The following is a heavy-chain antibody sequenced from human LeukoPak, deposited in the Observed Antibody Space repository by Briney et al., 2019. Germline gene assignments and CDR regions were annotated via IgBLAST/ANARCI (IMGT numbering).Heavy chain of an antibody. V-gene: IGHV4-59*01. D-gene: IGHD1-7*01. CDR1: GGSISSYY. J-gene: IGHJ4*02. Sequence: PSETLSLTCTVSGGSISSYYWSWIRQPPGKGLEWIGYIYYSGSTNYIPSLKSRVTISVDTSKNQFFLKLSSVTAADTAVYYCARLYNWNYGLDYWGQGTLVTVSS. CDR3: ARLYNWNYGLDY. CDR2: IYYSGST.